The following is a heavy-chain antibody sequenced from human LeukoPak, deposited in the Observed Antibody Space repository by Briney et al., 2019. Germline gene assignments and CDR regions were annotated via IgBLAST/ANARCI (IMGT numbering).Heavy chain of an antibody. CDR2: IIPIFGTA. CDR3: ALVVVPAADYYYGMDV. CDR1: GGTFSSYA. V-gene: IGHV1-69*13. D-gene: IGHD2-2*01. J-gene: IGHJ6*02. Sequence: SVKVSCKASGGTFSSYAISWVRQAPGQGLEWMGGIIPIFGTANYAQKFQGRVTITADESTSTAHMELSSLRSEDTAVYYCALVVVPAADYYYGMDVWGQGTTVTVSS.